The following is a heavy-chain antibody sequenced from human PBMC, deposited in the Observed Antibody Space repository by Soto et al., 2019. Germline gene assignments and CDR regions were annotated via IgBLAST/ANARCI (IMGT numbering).Heavy chain of an antibody. CDR2: INHSGST. CDR1: GGSFSGYY. V-gene: IGHV4-34*01. D-gene: IGHD2-15*01. CDR3: EREKVVVAAKPDY. J-gene: IGHJ4*02. Sequence: SETLSLTCAVYGGSFSGYYWSWIRQPPGKGLEWIGEINHSGSTNYNPSLKSRVTISVDTSKNQFSLKLSSVTAADTAVYYCEREKVVVAAKPDYWGQGTLVTVSS.